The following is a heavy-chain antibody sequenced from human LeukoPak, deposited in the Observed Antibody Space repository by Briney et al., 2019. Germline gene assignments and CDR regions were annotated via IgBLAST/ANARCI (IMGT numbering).Heavy chain of an antibody. CDR2: ISSSSSYI. Sequence: GGSLRLSCAASGFTFSSYSMNWVRQAPGKGLEWVSSISSSSSYIYYADSAKGRFTISRDNAKNSLYLQMNSLRAEDMAVYYCARGRTSGSSAGYYYYGMDVWGQGTTVTVSS. CDR1: GFTFSSYS. V-gene: IGHV3-21*01. J-gene: IGHJ6*02. D-gene: IGHD1-26*01. CDR3: ARGRTSGSSAGYYYYGMDV.